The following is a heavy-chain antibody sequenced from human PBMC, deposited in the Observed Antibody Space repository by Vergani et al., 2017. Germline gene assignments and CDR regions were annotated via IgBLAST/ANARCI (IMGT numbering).Heavy chain of an antibody. CDR1: GFTFSSYG. J-gene: IGHJ4*02. D-gene: IGHD3-10*01. CDR2: ISYDGSNK. V-gene: IGHV3-30*18. CDR3: AKLPWGFGDYRPRRDYFDY. Sequence: VQLVESGGGLVQPGGSLRLSCAASGFTFSSYGMHWVRQAPGKGLEWVAVISYDGSNKYYADSVKGRFTISRDNSKNTLYLQMNSLRAEDTAVYYCAKLPWGFGDYRPRRDYFDYWGQGTLVTVSS.